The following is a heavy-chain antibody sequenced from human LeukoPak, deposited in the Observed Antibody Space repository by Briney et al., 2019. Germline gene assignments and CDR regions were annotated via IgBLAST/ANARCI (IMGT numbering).Heavy chain of an antibody. Sequence: ASVKVSCKASGYTFTSYYMHWVRQAPGQGLEWMGIINPSGGSTSYAQTFQGRVTMTRDTSTSTVYMELSSLSSEDTAVYYCAIGAVRNVSNSGYVGWFDPWGQGTLVTVSS. CDR1: GYTFTSYY. J-gene: IGHJ5*02. CDR2: INPSGGST. CDR3: AIGAVRNVSNSGYVGWFDP. D-gene: IGHD5-12*01. V-gene: IGHV1-46*01.